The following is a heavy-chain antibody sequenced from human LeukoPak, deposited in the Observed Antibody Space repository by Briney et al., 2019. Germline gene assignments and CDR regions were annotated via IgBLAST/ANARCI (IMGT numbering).Heavy chain of an antibody. CDR1: GYTFTSYG. V-gene: IGHV1-18*01. J-gene: IGHJ4*02. CDR2: ISAYNGNT. Sequence: HWASVKVSCKASGYTFTSYGISWVRQAPGQGLEWMGWISAYNGNTNYAQKLQGRVTMTTDTSTSTAYMELSSLRSEDTAVYYCARGTYYYDSSGYDTLDYWGQGTLVTVSS. CDR3: ARGTYYYDSSGYDTLDY. D-gene: IGHD3-22*01.